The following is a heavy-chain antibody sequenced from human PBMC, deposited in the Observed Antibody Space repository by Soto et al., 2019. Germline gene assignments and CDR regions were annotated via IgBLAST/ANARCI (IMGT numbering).Heavy chain of an antibody. V-gene: IGHV3-49*03. Sequence: EVQLVESGGGLVQPGRSLRLSCTASGFTFGDYAMSWFRQAPGKGLKWVGFIRSKAYGGTTEYAASVKGRFTISRDDSKSIAYLQMNSLKTEDTAVYYCTRDFPSGYDSPYFDYWGQGTLVTVSS. CDR3: TRDFPSGYDSPYFDY. D-gene: IGHD5-12*01. J-gene: IGHJ4*02. CDR2: IRSKAYGGTT. CDR1: GFTFGDYA.